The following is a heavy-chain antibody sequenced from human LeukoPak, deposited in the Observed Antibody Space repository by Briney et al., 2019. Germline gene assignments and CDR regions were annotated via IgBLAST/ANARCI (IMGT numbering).Heavy chain of an antibody. J-gene: IGHJ4*02. CDR2: INHSGST. D-gene: IGHD3-10*01. V-gene: IGHV4-34*01. CDR3: ARGRNSTYGSGSYYGVYFDY. CDR1: GGSFSGYY. Sequence: SETLSLTCAVYGGSFSGYYWSWIRQPPAKGLERIGEINHSGSTNYNPSLNSRVTISVDTSKNQFSLKLSSVTAADTAVYYCARGRNSTYGSGSYYGVYFDYWGQGTLVTVSS.